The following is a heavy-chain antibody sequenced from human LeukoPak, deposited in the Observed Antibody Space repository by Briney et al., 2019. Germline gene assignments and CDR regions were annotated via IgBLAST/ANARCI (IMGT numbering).Heavy chain of an antibody. CDR2: INHSGST. V-gene: IGHV4-34*01. D-gene: IGHD2-15*01. J-gene: IGHJ6*02. Sequence: SETLSLTCAVYGGSFSGYYWSWIRQPPGKGLEWIGEINHSGSTNYNPSLKSRVTISVDTSKNQFSLKLSSVTAADTAVYYCARGSGYCSGGSCCYYAKSYYYYGMDVWGQGTTVTVSS. CDR1: GGSFSGYY. CDR3: ARGSGYCSGGSCCYYAKSYYYYGMDV.